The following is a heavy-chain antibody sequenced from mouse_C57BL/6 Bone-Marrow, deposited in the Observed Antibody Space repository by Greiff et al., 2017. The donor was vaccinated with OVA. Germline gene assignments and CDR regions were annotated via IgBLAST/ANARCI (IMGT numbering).Heavy chain of an antibody. CDR2: ISSGGDYI. Sequence: EVKLMESGEGLVKPGGSLKLSCAASGFTFSSYAMSWVRQTPEKRLEWVAYISSGGDYIYYADTVKGRFTISRDNARNTLYLQMSSLKSEDTAMYYCTKMIPYYAMDYWGQGTSVTVSS. CDR3: TKMIPYYAMDY. CDR1: GFTFSSYA. J-gene: IGHJ4*01. V-gene: IGHV5-9-1*02. D-gene: IGHD2-4*01.